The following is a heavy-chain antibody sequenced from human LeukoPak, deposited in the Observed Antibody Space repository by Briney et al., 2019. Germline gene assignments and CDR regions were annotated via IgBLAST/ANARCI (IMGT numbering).Heavy chain of an antibody. J-gene: IGHJ6*04. CDR1: GFTFSSYS. CDR3: ARDELGYCSSTSCPRNYSMDV. CDR2: ISSSSSYI. Sequence: KPGGSLRLSCAASGFTFSSYSMNWVRQAPGKGLEWVSSISSSSSYIYYADSVKGRFTISRDNAKNSLYLQMNSLRAEDTAVYYCARDELGYCSSTSCPRNYSMDVWGKGTTVTVSS. V-gene: IGHV3-21*01. D-gene: IGHD2-2*03.